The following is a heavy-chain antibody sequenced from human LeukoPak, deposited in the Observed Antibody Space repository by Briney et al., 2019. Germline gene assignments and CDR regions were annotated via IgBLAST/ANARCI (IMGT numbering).Heavy chain of an antibody. CDR3: ARTLYSSGWLNWFDP. CDR2: ISSNGGST. J-gene: IGHJ5*02. V-gene: IGHV3-64*01. Sequence: GGSLRLSCAASGFTFSSYAMNWVRQAPGKGLEYVSAISSNGGSTYYANSVKGRFTISRDNSKNTLYLQMGSLRAEDMAVYYCARTLYSSGWLNWFDPWGQGTLVTVSS. D-gene: IGHD6-19*01. CDR1: GFTFSSYA.